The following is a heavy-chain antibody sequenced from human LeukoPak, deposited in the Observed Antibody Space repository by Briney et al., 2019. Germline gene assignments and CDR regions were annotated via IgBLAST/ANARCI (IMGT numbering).Heavy chain of an antibody. D-gene: IGHD3-3*01. CDR1: GGSISSSSYY. V-gene: IGHV4-39*07. CDR2: IYYSGST. J-gene: IGHJ4*02. Sequence: PSETLSLTCTVSGGSISSSSYYWGWIRQPPGKGLEWIGSIYYSGSTYYNPSLKSRVTISVDTSKNQFSLKLSSVTAADTAVYYCAREEDFWSGYFDYWGQGTLVTVSS. CDR3: AREEDFWSGYFDY.